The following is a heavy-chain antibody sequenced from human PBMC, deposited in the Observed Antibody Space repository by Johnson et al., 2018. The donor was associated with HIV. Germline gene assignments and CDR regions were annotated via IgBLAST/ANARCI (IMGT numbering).Heavy chain of an antibody. CDR3: ARLSPDRGAFDI. CDR1: GFTFDDYA. V-gene: IGHV3-9*01. CDR2: ISWNGGST. J-gene: IGHJ3*02. D-gene: IGHD3-10*01. Sequence: VQLVESGGGLVQPGRSLRLSCAASGFTFDDYAMHWVRQAPGKGLEWVSGISWNGGSTGYADSVKGRFTISRDNAKNSLYLQMNSLRAEDTALYYCARLSPDRGAFDIWGQGTMVTVSS.